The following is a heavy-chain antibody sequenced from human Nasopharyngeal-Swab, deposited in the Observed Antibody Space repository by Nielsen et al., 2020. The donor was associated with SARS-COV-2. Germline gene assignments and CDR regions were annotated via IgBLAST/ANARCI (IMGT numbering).Heavy chain of an antibody. J-gene: IGHJ6*02. CDR3: ARGCTAAGPIRNYYGMDV. V-gene: IGHV2-70*01. CDR1: GFSLSTSGMC. Sequence: SGPTLVKPTQTLTLTCTFSGFSLSTSGMCVSWIRQPPGKALEWLALIDWDDDKYYSTSLKTRLIISKDTSKNRVVLTMTNMDPVDTATYYCARGCTAAGPIRNYYGMDVWGQGTTVTVSS. D-gene: IGHD6-13*01. CDR2: IDWDDDK.